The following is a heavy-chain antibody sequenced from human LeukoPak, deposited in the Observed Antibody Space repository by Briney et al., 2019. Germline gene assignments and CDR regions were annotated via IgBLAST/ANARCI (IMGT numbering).Heavy chain of an antibody. D-gene: IGHD5-12*01. Sequence: PSETLSLTCTVSGGSITSSSYYWSWIRQPPGKGLEWIGYIYYSGSTNYNPSLKSRVTISVDTSKNQFSLKLSSVTAADTAVYYCARVSGYDWESSYGYWGQGTLVTVSS. J-gene: IGHJ4*02. V-gene: IGHV4-61*01. CDR1: GGSITSSSYY. CDR3: ARVSGYDWESSYGY. CDR2: IYYSGST.